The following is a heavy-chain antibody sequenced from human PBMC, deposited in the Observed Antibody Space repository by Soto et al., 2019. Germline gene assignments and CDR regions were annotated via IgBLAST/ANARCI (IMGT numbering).Heavy chain of an antibody. J-gene: IGHJ4*02. CDR1: GYTFTSYG. CDR3: ARYSGCSGGSCYFDYFDY. D-gene: IGHD2-15*01. Sequence: QVQLVQSGAEVKKPGASVKVSCKASGYTFTSYGISWVRQAPGQGLEWMGWISAYNGNTNYAQKLQGRVTMTTDTSTSTANMELRSLRSDDTAVYYCARYSGCSGGSCYFDYFDYWGQGTLVTVSS. V-gene: IGHV1-18*01. CDR2: ISAYNGNT.